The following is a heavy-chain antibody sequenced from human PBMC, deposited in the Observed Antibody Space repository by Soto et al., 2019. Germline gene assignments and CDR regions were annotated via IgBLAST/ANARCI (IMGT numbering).Heavy chain of an antibody. Sequence: SETLSLTCAVYGGSFSGYYWSWIRQPPGKGLELMGEINHSGRTNYNPSLKSRVTISLDTSKNQFSLTVSSVTAADTAVYYCARGVWGEILTGYYYYHYGMDVWGQGTTVTVSS. CDR3: ARGVWGEILTGYYYYHYGMDV. J-gene: IGHJ6*02. D-gene: IGHD3-9*01. CDR1: GGSFSGYY. V-gene: IGHV4-34*01. CDR2: INHSGRT.